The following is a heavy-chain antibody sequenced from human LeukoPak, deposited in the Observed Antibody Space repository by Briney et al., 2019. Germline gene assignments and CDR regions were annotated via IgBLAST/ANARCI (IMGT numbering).Heavy chain of an antibody. V-gene: IGHV4-39*07. D-gene: IGHD7-27*01. CDR3: ARGLGLGI. J-gene: IGHJ4*02. CDR2: INHSGST. CDR1: GDSISSNTYY. Sequence: PSETLSLTCTVSGDSISSNTYYWGWIRQPPGKGLEWIGEINHSGSTNYNPSLKSRVTISVDTSKNQFSLKLSSVTAADTAVYYCARGLGLGIWGQGTLVTVSS.